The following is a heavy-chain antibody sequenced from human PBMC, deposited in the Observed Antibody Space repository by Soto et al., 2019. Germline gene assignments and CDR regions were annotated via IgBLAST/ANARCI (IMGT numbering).Heavy chain of an antibody. Sequence: SETLSLTCAVYGGSFSGYYWSWIRQPPGKGLEWIGEINHSGSTNYNPSLKSRVTISVDTSKNQFSLKLSSVTAADTAVYYCARVLLLWFGDSDPRYYYYGMDVWGQGTTVTVSS. CDR2: INHSGST. V-gene: IGHV4-34*01. CDR3: ARVLLLWFGDSDPRYYYYGMDV. CDR1: GGSFSGYY. D-gene: IGHD3-10*01. J-gene: IGHJ6*02.